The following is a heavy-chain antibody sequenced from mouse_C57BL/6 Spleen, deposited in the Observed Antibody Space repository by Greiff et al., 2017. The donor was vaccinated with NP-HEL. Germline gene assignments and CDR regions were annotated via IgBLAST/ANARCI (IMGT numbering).Heavy chain of an antibody. J-gene: IGHJ2*01. D-gene: IGHD2-3*01. V-gene: IGHV1-76*01. CDR2: IYPGSGNT. Sequence: VQLQQSGAELVRPGASVKLSCKASGYTFTDYYINWVKQRPGQGLEWIARIYPGSGNTYYNEKFKGKATLTAEKSSSTAYMQLSSLTSEDSAVYFCARGIYDGYWDYFDYWGQGTTLTVSS. CDR3: ARGIYDGYWDYFDY. CDR1: GYTFTDYY.